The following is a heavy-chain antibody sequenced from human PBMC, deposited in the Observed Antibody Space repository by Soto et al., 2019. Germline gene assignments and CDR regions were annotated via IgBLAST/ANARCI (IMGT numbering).Heavy chain of an antibody. Sequence: EVQLLESGGGLVQPGGSLRLSCAASGFTFSSYAMSWVRQAPGKGLEWVSAISGSGGSTYYADSVKGRFTISRDNSKNTLYLQMNSLRAEDTAVYYCASDKAMTRGGIAAARKVDYWGQGTLVTVSS. CDR1: GFTFSSYA. D-gene: IGHD6-13*01. CDR2: ISGSGGST. V-gene: IGHV3-23*01. J-gene: IGHJ4*02. CDR3: ASDKAMTRGGIAAARKVDY.